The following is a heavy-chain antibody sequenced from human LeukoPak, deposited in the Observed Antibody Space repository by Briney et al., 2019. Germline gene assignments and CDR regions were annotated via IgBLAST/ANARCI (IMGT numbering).Heavy chain of an antibody. CDR2: MSSSGIN. V-gene: IGHV4-61*02. J-gene: IGHJ5*02. Sequence: SETLSLTCTVSNGSISSDTYFWSWLRQPAGKGLEWIGRMSSSGINTYSPSLKSRVTISIDTSRNQFSMNLNSVTAADTAVYYCAKGAGPPWFDPWGQGTLVTVSS. D-gene: IGHD6-19*01. CDR1: NGSISSDTYF. CDR3: AKGAGPPWFDP.